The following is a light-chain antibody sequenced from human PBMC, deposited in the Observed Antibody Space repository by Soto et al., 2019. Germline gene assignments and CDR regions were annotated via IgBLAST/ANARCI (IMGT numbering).Light chain of an antibody. CDR1: NSRSGSNY. J-gene: IGLJ1*01. CDR3: QSYDSSLSGGV. Sequence: QSVLPQPPSASGTPGQRVTISCSTTNSRSGSNYVYWYQQLPGAAPKLLIYRNDQRPSGVPDRFSGSKSGTSASLAITGLQAEDEADYYCQSYDSSLSGGVFGTGTKVTVL. V-gene: IGLV1-47*01. CDR2: RND.